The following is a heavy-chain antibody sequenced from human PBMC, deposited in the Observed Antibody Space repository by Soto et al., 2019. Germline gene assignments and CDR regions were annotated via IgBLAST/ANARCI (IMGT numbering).Heavy chain of an antibody. CDR1: GYAFSFG. V-gene: IGHV1-18*01. D-gene: IGHD3-10*01. CDR2: ISASDGST. Sequence: ASVKVFCKASGYAFSFGLSWVRQAPGQGLEWMGWISASDGSTNSAPKFRGRISMTTDTSTNTAYLDLLSLTSDDTAVYFCATYYFGSGSYYRFDTWGQGTLVTVSS. CDR3: ATYYFGSGSYYRFDT. J-gene: IGHJ5*02.